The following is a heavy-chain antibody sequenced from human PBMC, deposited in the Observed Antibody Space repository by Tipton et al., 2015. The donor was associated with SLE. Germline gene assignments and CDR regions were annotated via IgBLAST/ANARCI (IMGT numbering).Heavy chain of an antibody. CDR1: GGSFSGYY. D-gene: IGHD6-6*01. CDR3: ASDLGYSSSSEGY. J-gene: IGHJ4*02. CDR2: INHSGRT. Sequence: TLSLTCAVYGGSFSGYYWSWIRQPPGKGLEWIGEINHSGRTNCNPSLKSRVTISVDTSKNQFSLKLSSVTAADTAVYYCASDLGYSSSSEGYWGQGTLVTVSS. V-gene: IGHV4-34*01.